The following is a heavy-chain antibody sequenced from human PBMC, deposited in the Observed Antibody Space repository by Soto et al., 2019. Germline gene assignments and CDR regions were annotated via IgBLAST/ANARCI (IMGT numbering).Heavy chain of an antibody. Sequence: EVQLVESGGGLVQPGRSLRLSCAASGFTFADYAMHWVRQAPGKGLEWVSGISWNTGSICYADSVKGRFTISRDNAKNSLYLQLNSRMAEDTALYYCAKDKWDVSYYFDYWGQGTLVTVSS. CDR1: GFTFADYA. CDR3: AKDKWDVSYYFDY. CDR2: ISWNTGSI. V-gene: IGHV3-9*01. J-gene: IGHJ4*02. D-gene: IGHD1-26*01.